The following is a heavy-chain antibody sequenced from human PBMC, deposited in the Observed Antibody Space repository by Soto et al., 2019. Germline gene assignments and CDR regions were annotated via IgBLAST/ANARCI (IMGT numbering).Heavy chain of an antibody. J-gene: IGHJ4*02. D-gene: IGHD3-9*01. CDR2: IYYSGST. V-gene: IGHV4-39*01. CDR1: GGSISSSSYY. CDR3: ASRGTYYDILTGYQPLGKDY. Sequence: SETLSLTCTVSGGSISSSSYYWGWIRQPPGKGLEWIGSIYYSGSTYYNPSLKSRVTISVDTSKNQFSLRLGSVTAADTAVYYCASRGTYYDILTGYQPLGKDYWGQGTLVTVSS.